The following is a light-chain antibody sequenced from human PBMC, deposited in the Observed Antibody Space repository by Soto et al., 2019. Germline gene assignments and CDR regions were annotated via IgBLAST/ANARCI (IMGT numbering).Light chain of an antibody. CDR3: HQRQSWPRT. J-gene: IGKJ1*01. CDR2: QTS. Sequence: EIVLTQSPATLSSFPGDRVTLSCRASQYINTRLAWYQHRPGQAPRLLISQTSIRAAGIPARFSASGSGTDFTLTISDVQPEDFALYSCHQRQSWPRTFGQGNKVDI. CDR1: QYINTR. V-gene: IGKV3-11*01.